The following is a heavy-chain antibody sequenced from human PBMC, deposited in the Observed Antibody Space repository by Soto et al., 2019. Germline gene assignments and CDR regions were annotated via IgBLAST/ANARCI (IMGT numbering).Heavy chain of an antibody. D-gene: IGHD2-15*01. V-gene: IGHV3-48*02. CDR3: ARDLLVVVAAPYYFDY. Sequence: GGSLRLSCAASGFTFSSYSMNWVRQAPGKGLEWVSYISSSSSTIYYADSVKGRFTISRDNAKNSLYLQMNSLRDEDTAVYYCARDLLVVVAAPYYFDYWGQGTLVTVSS. J-gene: IGHJ4*02. CDR2: ISSSSSTI. CDR1: GFTFSSYS.